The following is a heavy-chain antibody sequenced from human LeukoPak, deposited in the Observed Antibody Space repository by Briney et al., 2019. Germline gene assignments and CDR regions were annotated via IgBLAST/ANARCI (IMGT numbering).Heavy chain of an antibody. CDR1: GGSISSYY. CDR2: IYYSGST. V-gene: IGHV4-59*08. CDR3: ARGHTVTEFDY. J-gene: IGHJ4*02. Sequence: SETLSLTCTVSGGSISSYYWSWIRQPPGKGLEWIGYIYYSGSTYYNPSLKGRVTISVDTSKNQFSLKLSSVTAADTAVYYCARGHTVTEFDYWGQGTLVTVSS. D-gene: IGHD4-17*01.